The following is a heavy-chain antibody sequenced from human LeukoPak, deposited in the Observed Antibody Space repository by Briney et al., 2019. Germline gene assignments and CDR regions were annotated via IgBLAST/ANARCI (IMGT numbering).Heavy chain of an antibody. CDR1: GFTFSGYS. CDR2: ISSSSSYI. J-gene: IGHJ5*02. V-gene: IGHV3-21*01. Sequence: GGSLRLSCAASGFTFSGYSMNWVRQAPGKGLEWVSSISSSSSYIYYADSVKGRFTISRDNAKNSLYLQMNSLRAEDTAVYYCARAPCTNGVCYKWFDPWGQGTLVTVSS. D-gene: IGHD2-8*01. CDR3: ARAPCTNGVCYKWFDP.